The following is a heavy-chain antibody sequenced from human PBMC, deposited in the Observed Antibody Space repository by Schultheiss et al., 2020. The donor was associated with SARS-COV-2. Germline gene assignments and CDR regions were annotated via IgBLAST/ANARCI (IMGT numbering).Heavy chain of an antibody. CDR2: ISSSSSYI. D-gene: IGHD4-17*01. J-gene: IGHJ3*02. CDR1: GFTFSSYS. CDR3: ASTDYGDYIDAFDI. Sequence: GGSLRLSCAASGFTFSSYSMNWVRQAPGKGLEWVSSISSSSSYIYYADSVKGRFTISRDNAKNSLYLQMNSLRAEDTAVYYCASTDYGDYIDAFDIWGQGTMVTVSS. V-gene: IGHV3-21*01.